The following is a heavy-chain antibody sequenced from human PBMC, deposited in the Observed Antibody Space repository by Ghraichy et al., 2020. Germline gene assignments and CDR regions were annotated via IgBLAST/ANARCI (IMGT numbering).Heavy chain of an antibody. D-gene: IGHD3-10*01. CDR2: IWFDGSNK. Sequence: GGSLRLSCAASGFNFDRYAMHWVRQAPGKGLEWVAVIWFDGSNKYYGHSVKGRFAISRDNSNNTVYLQMNSLTAEDTAVYYCARDIFHDSGIYYFDFWGQGTLVSVSS. CDR3: ARDIFHDSGIYYFDF. V-gene: IGHV3-33*01. J-gene: IGHJ4*02. CDR1: GFNFDRYA.